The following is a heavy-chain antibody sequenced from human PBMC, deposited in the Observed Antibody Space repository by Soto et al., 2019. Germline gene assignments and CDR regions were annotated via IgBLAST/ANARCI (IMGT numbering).Heavy chain of an antibody. CDR3: ARQVIAAAGTGYFQH. V-gene: IGHV4-59*08. CDR1: GGSVSNYY. CDR2: MYYNGNI. J-gene: IGHJ1*01. D-gene: IGHD6-13*01. Sequence: SETLSLTCNVSGGSVSNYYWTWIRQSPEKGLEWIAYMYYNGNINYNPSLKSRVTISVDTSKNQVSLKLRSVTAADTAVYYCARQVIAAAGTGYFQHWGQGAPVTVSS.